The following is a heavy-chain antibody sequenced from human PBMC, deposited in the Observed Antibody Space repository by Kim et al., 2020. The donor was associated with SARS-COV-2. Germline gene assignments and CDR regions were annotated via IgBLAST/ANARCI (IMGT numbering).Heavy chain of an antibody. CDR1: GFTFNGYS. D-gene: IGHD3-10*01. CDR3: ARKAGRGDRGSHRYYQSYYMDV. CDR2: IASFSTHI. J-gene: IGHJ6*03. Sequence: GGSLRLSCAASGFTFNGYSINWVRQAPGKGLEWVASIASFSTHIYYADSVKGRFTISRDNGNNSVYLQINSLGAEDTAIYYCARKAGRGDRGSHRYYQSYYMDVWGKGTPVTVSS. V-gene: IGHV3-21*01.